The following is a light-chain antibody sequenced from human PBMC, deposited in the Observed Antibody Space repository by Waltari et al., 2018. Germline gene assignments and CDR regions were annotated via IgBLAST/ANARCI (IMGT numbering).Light chain of an antibody. CDR3: SSYTASRLYV. Sequence: QSALTQPASVSGSPGQSIPISCTGTSRDVGGYNYVSWYQQYPGKAPKLVIHDVSSPPSATSDRFSGSKSGNTASLIISGLQADDEADYYCSSYTASRLYVFGTGTKVTVL. V-gene: IGLV2-14*03. CDR1: SRDVGGYNY. J-gene: IGLJ1*01. CDR2: DVS.